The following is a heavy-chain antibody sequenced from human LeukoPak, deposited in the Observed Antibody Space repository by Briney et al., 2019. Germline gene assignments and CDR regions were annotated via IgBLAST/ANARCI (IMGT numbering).Heavy chain of an antibody. D-gene: IGHD5-12*01. CDR2: IIPIFGTA. CDR1: GGTFSSYA. CDR3: AIPEANGYGGHRPHYYYYYYMDV. V-gene: IGHV1-69*13. J-gene: IGHJ6*03. Sequence: ASVKVSCKASGGTFSSYAISWVRQAPGQGLEWMGGIIPIFGTANYAQKFQGRVTITADESTSTAYMELSSLRSEDTAVYYCAIPEANGYGGHRPHYYYYYYMDVWAKGPRSPSP.